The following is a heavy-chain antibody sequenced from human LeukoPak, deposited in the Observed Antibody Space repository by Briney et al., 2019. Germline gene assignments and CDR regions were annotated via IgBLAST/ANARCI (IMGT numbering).Heavy chain of an antibody. CDR3: AKDISPYYYDSSGYGSGAFDI. Sequence: PGGSLRLSCAASGFTFSSYGMSWVRQAPGKGLEWVSGITGSGGSTYYADSVKGRFTISRDNAKNSLYLQMNSLRAEDMALYYCAKDISPYYYDSSGYGSGAFDIWGQGTMVTVSS. CDR2: ITGSGGST. J-gene: IGHJ3*02. D-gene: IGHD3-22*01. V-gene: IGHV3-23*01. CDR1: GFTFSSYG.